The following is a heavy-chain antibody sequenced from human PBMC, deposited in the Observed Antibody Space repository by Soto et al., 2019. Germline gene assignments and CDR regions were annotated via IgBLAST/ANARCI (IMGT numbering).Heavy chain of an antibody. V-gene: IGHV3-53*04. CDR1: EFSVSDNY. J-gene: IGHJ4*02. CDR3: KSRDY. CDR2: IFSGGST. Sequence: EVQLVESGGGLVLPGGSLRLACAASEFSVSDNYMHWVRQAPGKGLEWVAVIFSGGSTNYADSAKGRFTISRLKSENTLYLQMTSLRPEDTAVYFCKSRDYWGRGTLVTVSS.